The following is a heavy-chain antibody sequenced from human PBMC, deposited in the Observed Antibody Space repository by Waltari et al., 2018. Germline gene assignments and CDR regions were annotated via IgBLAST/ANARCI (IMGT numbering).Heavy chain of an antibody. CDR2: ISYSGSNK. V-gene: IGHV3-30-3*01. CDR1: GFAFSSST. D-gene: IGHD4-17*01. Sequence: QVQLVESGGGVVQPGGSLRRACAASGFAFSSSTMFWVRQAPGKGLEWVALISYSGSNKSYADSVRGRFTISRDNSKNTLYLQMISLRPEDTAVYYCANRYGDYLARDWGLGTLVTVSS. CDR3: ANRYGDYLARD. J-gene: IGHJ4*02.